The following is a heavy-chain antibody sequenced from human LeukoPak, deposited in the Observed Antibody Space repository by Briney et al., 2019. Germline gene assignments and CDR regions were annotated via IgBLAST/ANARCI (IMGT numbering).Heavy chain of an antibody. D-gene: IGHD2-2*01. V-gene: IGHV4-34*01. J-gene: IGHJ5*02. CDR3: PGVGLVVPAADLGNPSYNWFDP. CDR2: INHSGGT. Sequence: PEILCLTCAVSDGSLSDYYGGWIPRTPRKGVEWSWGINHSGGTNYKPSLKSRVTISVDTAKNQFSLKLSSVTAADTAVYYCPGVGLVVPAADLGNPSYNWFDPWGQGTLVTVSS. CDR1: DGSLSDYY.